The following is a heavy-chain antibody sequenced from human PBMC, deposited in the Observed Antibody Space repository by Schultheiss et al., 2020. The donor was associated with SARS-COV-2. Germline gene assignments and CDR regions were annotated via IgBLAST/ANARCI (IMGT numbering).Heavy chain of an antibody. CDR1: GFTFSSYA. Sequence: AGSLRLSCAASGFTFSSYAMSWVRQAPGKGLEWVSAISSSSSYIYYADSVKGRFTISRDNAKNSLYLQMNSLRAEDTAVYYCARDRGIAVADASDYWGQGTLVTVSS. CDR2: ISSSSSYI. V-gene: IGHV3-21*01. D-gene: IGHD6-19*01. CDR3: ARDRGIAVADASDY. J-gene: IGHJ4*02.